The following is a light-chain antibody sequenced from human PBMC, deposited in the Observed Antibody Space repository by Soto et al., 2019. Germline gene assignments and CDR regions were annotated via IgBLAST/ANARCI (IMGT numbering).Light chain of an antibody. CDR1: QSVSSNY. V-gene: IGKV3-20*01. CDR2: DAS. J-gene: IGKJ1*01. CDR3: QQYGTSTGT. Sequence: EIVMTQPPATLAFSPGGRATLSWRGSQSVSSNYLAWYQQTPGQAPRLLIYDASSRAPGTPDRFSGSGSGTDFALTISRLEHDDFADYYRQQYGTSTGTFGQGTKVDIK.